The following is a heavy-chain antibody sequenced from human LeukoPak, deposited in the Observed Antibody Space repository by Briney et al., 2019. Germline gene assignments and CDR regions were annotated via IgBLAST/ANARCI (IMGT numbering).Heavy chain of an antibody. V-gene: IGHV3-33*01. J-gene: IGHJ4*02. CDR2: IWYDGSNK. Sequence: GGSPRLSCAASGFTFSSYGMHWVRQAPGKGLEWVAVIWYDGSNKYYADSVKGRFTISRDNSKNTLYLQMNSLRAEDTAVYYCARGFSFPSGSYRTYYFDYWGQGTLVTVSS. CDR3: ARGFSFPSGSYRTYYFDY. D-gene: IGHD1-26*01. CDR1: GFTFSSYG.